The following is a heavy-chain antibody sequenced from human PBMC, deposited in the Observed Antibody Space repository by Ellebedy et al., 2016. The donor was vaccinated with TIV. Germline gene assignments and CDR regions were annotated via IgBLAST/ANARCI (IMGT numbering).Heavy chain of an antibody. CDR2: VYPSTYT. D-gene: IGHD2-2*01. Sequence: MPGGSLRLSCTVSGGSISSDSWAWIRQPAGKGLEWIGHVYPSTYTSYNPSLKSRVTMSVDTPKNQFSLKLSSVTAADTAVYYCAAGWVPAAPLQPWGQGTLVTVSS. J-gene: IGHJ5*02. V-gene: IGHV4-4*07. CDR1: GGSISSDS. CDR3: AAGWVPAAPLQP.